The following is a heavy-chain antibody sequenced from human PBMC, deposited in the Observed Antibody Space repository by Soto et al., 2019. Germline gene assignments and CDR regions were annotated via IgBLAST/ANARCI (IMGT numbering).Heavy chain of an antibody. CDR3: TRVKGILVAAAFFDY. CDR2: ISGSATSK. V-gene: IGHV3-48*01. CDR1: GFSFGTYI. J-gene: IGHJ4*02. Sequence: GGSLRLSCEVSGFSFGTYIMAWVRQAPGKGLEWVSYISGSATSKFYADSVRGRLTISRDNGKNSLSLQMNSLTGEDTGVYFCTRVKGILVAAAFFDYWGRGTPVTVSS. D-gene: IGHD2-15*01.